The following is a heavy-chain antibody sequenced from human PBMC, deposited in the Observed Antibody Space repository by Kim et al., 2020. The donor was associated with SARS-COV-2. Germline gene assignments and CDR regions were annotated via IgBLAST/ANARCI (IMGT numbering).Heavy chain of an antibody. V-gene: IGHV1-69*04. Sequence: YAQKCQGRVTITAAKATSTAYMELSSLRSEDTAVYYCARGGVGAPMGVDYWGQGTLVTVSS. CDR3: ARGGVGAPMGVDY. D-gene: IGHD1-26*01. J-gene: IGHJ4*02.